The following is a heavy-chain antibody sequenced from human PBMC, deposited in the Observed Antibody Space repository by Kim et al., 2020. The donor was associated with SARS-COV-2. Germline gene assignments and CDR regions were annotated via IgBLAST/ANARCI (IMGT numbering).Heavy chain of an antibody. Sequence: SETLSLTCSVSGGSISPYYWGWFRQPPGKGLECIGYVYYSGNTNYNPSLKSRVTISVDTSKNQFSLNLISVTAADTAVYYCAKYVGNPAAHFAYWGQGTL. CDR2: VYYSGNT. CDR1: GGSISPYY. D-gene: IGHD6-25*01. V-gene: IGHV4-59*08. CDR3: AKYVGNPAAHFAY. J-gene: IGHJ4*02.